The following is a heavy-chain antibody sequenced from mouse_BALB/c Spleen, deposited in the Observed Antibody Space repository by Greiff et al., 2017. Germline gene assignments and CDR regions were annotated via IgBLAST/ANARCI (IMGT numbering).Heavy chain of an antibody. V-gene: IGHV3-2*02. Sequence: EVKLMESGPGLVKPSQSLSLTCTVTGYSITSDYAWNWIRQFPGNKLEWMGYISYSGSTSYNPSLKSRTSITRDTSKNQFFLQLNSVTTEDTATYYCAREGDYDGGGVWGAGTTVTVSS. J-gene: IGHJ1*01. D-gene: IGHD2-4*01. CDR1: GYSITSDYA. CDR3: AREGDYDGGGV. CDR2: ISYSGST.